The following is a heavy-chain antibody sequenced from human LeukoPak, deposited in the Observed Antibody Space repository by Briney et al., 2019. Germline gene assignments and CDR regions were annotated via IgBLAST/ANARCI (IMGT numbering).Heavy chain of an antibody. CDR3: ARNYYDSSGYYLFDY. CDR1: GYTFTCYY. D-gene: IGHD3-22*01. Sequence: ASVKVSCKASGYTFTCYYMHWVGQAPGQGLEGMGIINPSGGSTSYAQKFQGRVTMTRDTSTSTVYMELSSLRSEDTAVYYCARNYYDSSGYYLFDYWGQGTLVTVSS. J-gene: IGHJ4*02. V-gene: IGHV1-46*01. CDR2: INPSGGST.